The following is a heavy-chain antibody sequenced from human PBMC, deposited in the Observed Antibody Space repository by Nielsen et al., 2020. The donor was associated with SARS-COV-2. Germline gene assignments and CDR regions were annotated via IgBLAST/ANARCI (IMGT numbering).Heavy chain of an antibody. CDR3: AKGDRFYFDSYYGMDV. CDR1: GFTFSSYA. J-gene: IGHJ6*02. CDR2: ISGSGSTT. Sequence: GGSLRLSCAASGFTFSSYAMSWVRQAPGEGLEWVAGISGSGSTTYYADSVKGRLIISRDKSTNTLYLQMHSLRAEDTAVYYCAKGDRFYFDSYYGMDVWGQGTTVSV. D-gene: IGHD3-9*01. V-gene: IGHV3-23*01.